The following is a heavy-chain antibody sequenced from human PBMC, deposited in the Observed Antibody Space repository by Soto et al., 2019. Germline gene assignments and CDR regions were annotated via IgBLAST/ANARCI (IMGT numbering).Heavy chain of an antibody. V-gene: IGHV1-18*01. D-gene: IGHD2-8*01. CDR2: ISAYNGNT. CDR1: GFTLSSYG. CDR3: ARDSSIVLMVYASDNWFDP. J-gene: IGHJ5*02. Sequence: APVEVSLKGFGFTLSSYGISWVGQAPGQRGDWMGWISAYNGNTNYAQKLQGRVTMTTDTSTSTAYMELRSLRSDDTAVYYCARDSSIVLMVYASDNWFDPWGQGTLVTVSS.